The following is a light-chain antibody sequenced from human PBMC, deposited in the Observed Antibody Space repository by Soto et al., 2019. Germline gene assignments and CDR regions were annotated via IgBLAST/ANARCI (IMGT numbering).Light chain of an antibody. CDR1: QSISSG. CDR3: QQYISYPRT. J-gene: IGKJ1*01. Sequence: DIQMTQSPSTLSASVGDRVTITCRASQSISSGLAWYQQKPGKAPKLLIYKASSLESGVPSRFSGSGSGTEFTLTISSLQPDDFATYYCQQYISYPRTFGQGTKVEIK. CDR2: KAS. V-gene: IGKV1-5*03.